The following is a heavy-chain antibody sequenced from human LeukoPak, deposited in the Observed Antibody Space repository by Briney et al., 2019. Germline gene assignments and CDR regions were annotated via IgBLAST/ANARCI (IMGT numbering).Heavy chain of an antibody. D-gene: IGHD4/OR15-4a*01. CDR1: GFAFSNYE. CDR3: ARRAGAYSHPYDY. V-gene: IGHV3-48*03. Sequence: GGSLRLSCAASGFAFSNYEMNWVRQAPGKGLEWVSHISSSGITLYYADSVKGRFTISRDNPKNTLYLQMNSLRAEDTAVYYCARRAGAYSHPYDYWGQGTLVTVSS. J-gene: IGHJ4*02. CDR2: ISSSGITL.